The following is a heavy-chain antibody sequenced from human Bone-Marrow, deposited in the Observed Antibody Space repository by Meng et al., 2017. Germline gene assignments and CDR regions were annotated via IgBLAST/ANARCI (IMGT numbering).Heavy chain of an antibody. V-gene: IGHV4-34*01. D-gene: IGHD3-22*01. CDR2: IIHSGRT. Sequence: GSLRLSCAVYGGSFSDYYWGWIRQPPGKGLEWIGEIIHSGRTNYNPSLKSRVTVSVDTSKNQFSLDLSSVTAADTAVYYCARGHHHYDSSGYYLQTTSCNFDIWGQGTMVTVSS. CDR1: GGSFSDYY. CDR3: ARGHHHYDSSGYYLQTTSCNFDI. J-gene: IGHJ3*02.